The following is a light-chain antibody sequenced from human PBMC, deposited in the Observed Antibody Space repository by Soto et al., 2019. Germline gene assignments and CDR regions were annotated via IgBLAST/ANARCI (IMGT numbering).Light chain of an antibody. J-gene: IGKJ1*01. CDR3: HPYYSYPHGT. Sequence: AIRMTQSPSSLSASTGDRVTITCRASQGISSYLAWYQQKPGKAPKLLIYAASTLQSGVPSRFSGSGSGTDFTLTISCLQSEDFATYYCHPYYSYPHGTFGQGTKV. V-gene: IGKV1-8*01. CDR1: QGISSY. CDR2: AAS.